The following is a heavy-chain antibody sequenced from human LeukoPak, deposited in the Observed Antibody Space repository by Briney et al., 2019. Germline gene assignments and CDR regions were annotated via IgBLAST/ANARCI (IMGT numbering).Heavy chain of an antibody. V-gene: IGHV3-21*01. Sequence: PGGSLTLSCAASGFPFSSYSMNWVRQPPGKGLEWVSSFSSSGTYIYHADSVKGRFTISGDNAKTTLYLPMNSLRAEDTAVYSCARRIYYYDSSGFQSLDPWGQGTLVTVSS. J-gene: IGHJ5*02. D-gene: IGHD3-22*01. CDR1: GFPFSSYS. CDR3: ARRIYYYDSSGFQSLDP. CDR2: FSSSGTYI.